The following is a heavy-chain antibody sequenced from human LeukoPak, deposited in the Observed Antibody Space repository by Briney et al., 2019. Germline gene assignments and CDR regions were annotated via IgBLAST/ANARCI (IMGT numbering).Heavy chain of an antibody. J-gene: IGHJ4*02. CDR1: GFTFSSYG. V-gene: IGHV3-30*02. CDR3: ARGRGRYFDWLSKGDY. D-gene: IGHD3-9*01. Sequence: GGSLRLSCAASGFTFSSYGMHWVRQAPGKGLEWVAFIRYDGSNKYYADSVKGRFTISRDNSKNTLYLQMNSLRAEDTAVYYCARGRGRYFDWLSKGDYWGQGTLVTVSS. CDR2: IRYDGSNK.